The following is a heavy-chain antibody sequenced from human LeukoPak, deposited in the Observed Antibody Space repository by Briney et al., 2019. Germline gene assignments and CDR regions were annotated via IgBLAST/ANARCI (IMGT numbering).Heavy chain of an antibody. Sequence: PGGSLRLSCAASGFTFSNAWMSWVRQAPGKGLEWVGRIKSKTDGGTTDYAAPVKGRFTISRDDSKNTLYLQMNSLKTEDTAVYYCTTDTSGTVAGFYYYGMDVWGQGTTVTVSS. CDR2: IKSKTDGGTT. J-gene: IGHJ6*02. V-gene: IGHV3-15*01. CDR1: GFTFSNAW. CDR3: TTDTSGTVAGFYYYGMDV. D-gene: IGHD6-19*01.